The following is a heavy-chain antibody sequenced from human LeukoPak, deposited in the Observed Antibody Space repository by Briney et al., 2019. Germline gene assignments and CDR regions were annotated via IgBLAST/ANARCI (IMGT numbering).Heavy chain of an antibody. Sequence: PSETLSLTCTVSGGSISSGGYYWSWIRQHPGKGLEWIGYIYYSGSTYYNPSLKSRVTISVDASKDQFSLKLSSVTAADTAVYYCAGYFGYYFDYWGQGTLVTVSS. J-gene: IGHJ4*02. CDR2: IYYSGST. D-gene: IGHD3-22*01. CDR3: AGYFGYYFDY. CDR1: GGSISSGGYY. V-gene: IGHV4-31*03.